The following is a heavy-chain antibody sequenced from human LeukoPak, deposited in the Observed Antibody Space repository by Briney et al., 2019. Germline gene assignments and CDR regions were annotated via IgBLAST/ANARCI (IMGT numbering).Heavy chain of an antibody. D-gene: IGHD3-10*01. J-gene: IGHJ4*02. CDR3: AKDEYYYGSGSYYY. V-gene: IGHV3-11*04. CDR1: GFTFSDYY. Sequence: GGSLRLSCAASGFTFSDYYMSWIRQAPGKGLGWVSYISSSGSTIYYADSVKGRFTISRDNSKNTLYLQMNSLRAEDTAVYYCAKDEYYYGSGSYYYWGQGTLVTVSS. CDR2: ISSSGSTI.